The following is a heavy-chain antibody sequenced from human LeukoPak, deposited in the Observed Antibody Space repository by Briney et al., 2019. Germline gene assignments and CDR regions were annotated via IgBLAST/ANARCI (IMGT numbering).Heavy chain of an antibody. CDR2: IYPGDSDT. D-gene: IGHD6-19*01. Sequence: GESLKISCKGSGYSFTSYWIGWVRQMPGKGLECMGIIYPGDSDTRYSPSFQGQVTISADKSISTAYLQWSSLKASDTAMYYCASSRAVAGTPLDYWGQGTLVTVSS. J-gene: IGHJ4*02. CDR1: GYSFTSYW. V-gene: IGHV5-51*01. CDR3: ASSRAVAGTPLDY.